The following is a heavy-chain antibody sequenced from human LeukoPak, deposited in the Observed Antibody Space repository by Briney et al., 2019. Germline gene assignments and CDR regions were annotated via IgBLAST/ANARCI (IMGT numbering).Heavy chain of an antibody. CDR3: AKDGNWASVS. CDR1: GFTFS. D-gene: IGHD7-27*01. V-gene: IGHV3-30*02. J-gene: IGHJ5*02. Sequence: GGSLRLSCVVSGFTFSVHWVRPVPGTGLEWLTFIRHDGTDQHYADSVRGRFTISRDNSKNTVYLQMNSLRPEDTALYYCAKDGNWASVSWGQGTLVTVSS. CDR2: IRHDGTDQ.